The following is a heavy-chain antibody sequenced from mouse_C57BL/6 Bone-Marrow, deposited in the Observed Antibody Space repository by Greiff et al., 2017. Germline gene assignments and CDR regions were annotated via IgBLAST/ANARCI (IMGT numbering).Heavy chain of an antibody. V-gene: IGHV1-55*01. CDR3: ARLVITTVDDY. D-gene: IGHD1-1*01. Sequence: QVQLQQPGAELVKPGASVKMSCKASGYTFTSYWITWVKQRPGQGLEWIGDIDPGSGSTNYNEKFKSKATLTVDTSSSTAYMQLSSLPSEDSAVYNCARLVITTVDDYWGQGTALTVSS. J-gene: IGHJ2*01. CDR1: GYTFTSYW. CDR2: IDPGSGST.